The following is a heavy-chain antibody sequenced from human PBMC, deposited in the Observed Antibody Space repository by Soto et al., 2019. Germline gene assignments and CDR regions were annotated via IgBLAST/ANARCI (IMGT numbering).Heavy chain of an antibody. J-gene: IGHJ4*02. V-gene: IGHV4-34*01. D-gene: IGHD4-17*01. CDR3: ARGTVLDY. CDR1: GGPFGGYY. Sequence: QVQLQQWGAGLLKPSETLSLPSAVYGGPFGGYYWSWIRQPPGKGLEWIGEINHSGSTNYNPSLKSRVTISVDTSKNQFSLKLSSVTAADTAVYYCARGTVLDYWGQGTLVTVSS. CDR2: INHSGST.